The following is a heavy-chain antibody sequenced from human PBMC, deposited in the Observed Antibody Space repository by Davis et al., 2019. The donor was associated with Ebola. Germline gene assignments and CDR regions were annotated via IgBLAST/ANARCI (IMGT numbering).Heavy chain of an antibody. V-gene: IGHV4-39*01. J-gene: IGHJ4*02. CDR3: ASTVRYFDHFDY. CDR2: IYYSGST. CDR1: SGSISSSSYY. D-gene: IGHD3-9*01. Sequence: MPSETLSLTCTVSSGSISSSSYYWGWIRQPPGKGLEWIANIYYSGSTQYNPSLKSRVTISVDTSKNQFSLKLTSVTAADTAVYYCASTVRYFDHFDYWGQGTLVTVSS.